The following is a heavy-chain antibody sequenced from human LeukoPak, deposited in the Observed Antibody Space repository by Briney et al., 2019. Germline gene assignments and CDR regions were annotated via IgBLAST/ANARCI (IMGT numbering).Heavy chain of an antibody. CDR2: IKQDGSEK. V-gene: IGHV3-7*05. Sequence: GGSPRLSCAASGFTFSSYWMSWVRQAPGKGLEWVANIKQDGSEKYYVDSVKGRFTISRDNAKNSLYLQMNSLRAEDTAVYYCARDIGSGSYYFDYWGQGTLVTVSS. CDR3: ARDIGSGSYYFDY. CDR1: GFTFSSYW. D-gene: IGHD3-10*01. J-gene: IGHJ4*02.